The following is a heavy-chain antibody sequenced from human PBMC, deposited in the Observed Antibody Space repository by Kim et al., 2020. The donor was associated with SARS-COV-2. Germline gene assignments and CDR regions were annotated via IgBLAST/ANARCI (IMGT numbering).Heavy chain of an antibody. V-gene: IGHV1-69*13. CDR2: IIPIFGTA. J-gene: IGHJ5*02. CDR3: ARGGWSIAARSSLWFDP. Sequence: SVKVSCKASGGTFSSYAISWVRQAPGQGLEWMGGIIPIFGTANYAQKFQGRVTITAEESTSTAYMELSSLRSEDTAVYYCARGGWSIAARSSLWFDPWGQGTLVTVSS. CDR1: GGTFSSYA. D-gene: IGHD6-6*01.